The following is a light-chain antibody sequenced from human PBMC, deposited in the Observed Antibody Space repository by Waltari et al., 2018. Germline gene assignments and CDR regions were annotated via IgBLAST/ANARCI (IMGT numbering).Light chain of an antibody. Sequence: QPALTQPRSVSGSPGQSVTISCAGTSSDVGGYNSVSWYQHHPGKVPKLMIYDVSNRPSGVPDRFSASKSGNTASLTISGLQAEDEADYYCCSYAGNFWVFGGGTKLTVL. V-gene: IGLV2-11*01. CDR3: CSYAGNFWV. CDR2: DVS. J-gene: IGLJ3*02. CDR1: SSDVGGYNS.